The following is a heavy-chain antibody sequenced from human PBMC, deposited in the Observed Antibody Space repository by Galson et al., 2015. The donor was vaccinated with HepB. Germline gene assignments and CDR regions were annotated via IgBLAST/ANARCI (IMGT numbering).Heavy chain of an antibody. V-gene: IGHV1-24*01. Sequence: SVKVSCKVSGYTLTELSMHWVRQAPGKGLEWMGGFDPEDGETIYAQKFQGRVTMTEDTSTDTAYMELSSLRSEDTAVYYCATATSVGATSFDYWGQGTLVTVSS. CDR1: GYTLTELS. CDR3: ATATSVGATSFDY. J-gene: IGHJ4*02. CDR2: FDPEDGET. D-gene: IGHD1-26*01.